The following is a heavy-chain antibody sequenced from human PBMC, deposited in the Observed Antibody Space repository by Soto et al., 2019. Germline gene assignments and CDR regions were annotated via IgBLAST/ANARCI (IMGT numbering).Heavy chain of an antibody. CDR1: GLTFNKYW. CDR3: ASVPGSPGYHGLDV. D-gene: IGHD6-19*01. V-gene: IGHV3-7*03. Sequence: LRLSCAASGLTFNKYWMTWVRQAPGKGLEWVATIKHDGSEKSNLDSVEGRFTISRDNARNSLSLQMNSLRVEDTAVYFCASVPGSPGYHGLDVWGQGTTVTVSS. CDR2: IKHDGSEK. J-gene: IGHJ6*02.